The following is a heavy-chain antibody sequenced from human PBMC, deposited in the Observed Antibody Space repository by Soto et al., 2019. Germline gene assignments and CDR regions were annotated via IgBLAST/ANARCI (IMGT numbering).Heavy chain of an antibody. CDR3: VRDSARIVVVPRVDGDNWLDP. CDR1: GFTFSDYF. J-gene: IGHJ5*02. Sequence: QVQLVESGGGVVKPAGSLRLSCAASGFTFSDYFMSWIRQAPGKGLEWVSFISGSSDNIKYADSVKGRFTISRDNTKNPLYLQMISLRAEDTVVYYCVRDSARIVVVPRVDGDNWLDPWGQGTLVTVST. V-gene: IGHV3-11*06. D-gene: IGHD2-2*01. CDR2: ISGSSDNI.